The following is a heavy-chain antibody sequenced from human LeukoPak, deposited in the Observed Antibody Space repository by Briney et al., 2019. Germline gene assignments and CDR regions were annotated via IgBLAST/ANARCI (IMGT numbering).Heavy chain of an antibody. CDR2: IYYSGST. V-gene: IGHV4-59*08. D-gene: IGHD5-18*01. CDR3: ARHLPGYVDTAMVSLDY. Sequence: PSETLSLTCAVYGGSFSGYYWSWIRQPPGKGLEWIGYIYYSGSTNYNPSLKSRVTISVDTSKNQFSLKLSSVTAADTAVYYCARHLPGYVDTAMVSLDYWGQGTLVTVSS. CDR1: GGSFSGYY. J-gene: IGHJ4*02.